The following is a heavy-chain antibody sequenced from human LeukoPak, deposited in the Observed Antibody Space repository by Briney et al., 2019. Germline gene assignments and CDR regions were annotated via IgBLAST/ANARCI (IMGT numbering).Heavy chain of an antibody. CDR1: DFAFSNYA. J-gene: IGHJ4*02. CDR3: AKDHSAYYYDSSGYYGYYFDY. V-gene: IGHV3-23*01. Sequence: GGSLRLSCETSDFAFSNYAMSWVRQAPGRGLEWVSGINYGDGVTYYADSVKGRFTISRDNSKNTLYLQMNSLRAEDTAVYYCAKDHSAYYYDSSGYYGYYFDYWGQGTLVTVSS. D-gene: IGHD3-22*01. CDR2: INYGDGVT.